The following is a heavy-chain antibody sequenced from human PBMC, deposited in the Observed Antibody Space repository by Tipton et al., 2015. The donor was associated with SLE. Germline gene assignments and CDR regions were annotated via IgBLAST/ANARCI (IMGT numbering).Heavy chain of an antibody. Sequence: SGFTFSSYGMHWVRQAPGKGLEWVAVIWYDGSNKYYADSVKGRFTISRDNSKNTLYLQMNSLRAEDTAVYYCARDGSGYYLYFGYWGQGTLVTVSS. CDR3: ARDGSGYYLYFGY. CDR2: IWYDGSNK. D-gene: IGHD3-22*01. V-gene: IGHV3-33*01. J-gene: IGHJ4*02. CDR1: GFTFSSYG.